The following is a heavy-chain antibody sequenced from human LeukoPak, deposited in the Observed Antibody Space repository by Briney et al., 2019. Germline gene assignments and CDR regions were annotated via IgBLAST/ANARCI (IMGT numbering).Heavy chain of an antibody. CDR2: IIITYNKA. J-gene: IGHJ6*03. V-gene: IGHV1-69*05. CDR1: AATFSSYA. D-gene: IGHD6-13*01. Sequence: SVTLSLNSSAATFSSYAISWMRHRHAPGIEWMGGIIITYNKANYAAKFVGRVTITTDESTSTAYMELSSLRSEDTAVYYCASNPTKKIAAAAKSYYYYDMDVWGKGTTVTVSS. CDR3: ASNPTKKIAAAAKSYYYYDMDV.